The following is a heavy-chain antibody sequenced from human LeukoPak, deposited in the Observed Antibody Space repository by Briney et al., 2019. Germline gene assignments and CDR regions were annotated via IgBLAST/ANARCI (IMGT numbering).Heavy chain of an antibody. D-gene: IGHD3-3*01. CDR2: IYWDDDK. J-gene: IGHJ4*02. CDR3: AHSSYDFRSGYWGYYFDY. Sequence: SGPTLVKPTQTLTLICTFSGFSLSTSGVGVGWIRQPPGKALEWLALIYWDDDKRYSPSLKSRLTITKDTSKNQVVLTMTNMDPVDTATYYCAHSSYDFRSGYWGYYFDYWGQGTLVTVSS. CDR1: GFSLSTSGVG. V-gene: IGHV2-5*02.